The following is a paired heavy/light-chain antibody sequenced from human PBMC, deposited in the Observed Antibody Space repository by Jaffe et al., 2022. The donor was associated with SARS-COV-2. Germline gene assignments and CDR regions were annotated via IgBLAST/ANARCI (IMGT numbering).Light chain of an antibody. J-gene: IGLJ1*01. CDR2: RNN. Sequence: QSVLTQPPSASGTPGQRVTISCSGSSSNIGSNYVYWYQQLPGTAPKLLIYRNNQRPSGVPDRFSGSKSGTSGSLAISGLRAEDEATYYCAVWDDGLSGPGLYVFGTGTKVTVL. CDR1: SSNIGSNY. CDR3: AVWDDGLSGPGLYV. V-gene: IGLV1-47*01.
Heavy chain of an antibody. CDR3: ARGLYDSSAYYY. D-gene: IGHD3-22*01. V-gene: IGHV1-8*01. CDR1: GYSFTSYD. J-gene: IGHJ4*02. CDR2: MSPDSGNT. Sequence: QVQLLQSGAELKKPGASVKVSCKASGYSFTSYDISWVRQATGQGLEWMGWMSPDSGNTAYAQKFQGRVTMTRDTSTTTAYMELSSLRSEDTAVYYCARGLYDSSAYYYWGQGTLVTVSS.